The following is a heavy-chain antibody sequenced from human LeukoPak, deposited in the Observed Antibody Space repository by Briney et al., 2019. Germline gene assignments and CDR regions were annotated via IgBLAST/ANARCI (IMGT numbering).Heavy chain of an antibody. D-gene: IGHD2-2*01. CDR3: ARGLRRGYCSSTSCPFDGMDD. J-gene: IGHJ6*02. CDR1: GGSISSYY. V-gene: IGHV4-59*01. Sequence: SETLSHTCTVSGGSISSYYWSWIRQPPGKGLEWIGYIYYSGSTNYNPSLKSRVTISVDTSKNQFSLKLSSVTAADTAVYYCARGLRRGYCSSTSCPFDGMDDWGQGTTVTVSS. CDR2: IYYSGST.